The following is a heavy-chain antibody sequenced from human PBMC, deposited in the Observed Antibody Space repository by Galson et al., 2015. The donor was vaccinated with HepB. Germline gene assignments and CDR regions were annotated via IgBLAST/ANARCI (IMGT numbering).Heavy chain of an antibody. CDR1: GFTFSSYA. CDR2: ISGSGGST. D-gene: IGHD2-21*02. Sequence: SLRLSCAASGFTFSSYAMSWVRQAPGKGLEWVSAISGSGGSTYYADSVKGRFTISRDNSKNTLYLQMNSLRAGDTAVYYCAKDEAVVTAIVDYWGQGTLVTVSS. CDR3: AKDEAVVTAIVDY. J-gene: IGHJ4*02. V-gene: IGHV3-23*01.